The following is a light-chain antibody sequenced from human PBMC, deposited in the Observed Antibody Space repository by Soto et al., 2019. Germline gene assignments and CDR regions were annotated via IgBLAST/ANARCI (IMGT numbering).Light chain of an antibody. CDR1: SGDIGSYNR. V-gene: IGLV2-14*01. CDR2: EVT. CDR3: CSYAGSYTSHVV. J-gene: IGLJ2*01. Sequence: QSALTQPASVSGSPGQSITISCTGTSGDIGSYNRVSWYQQHPGKAPKLIIYEVTDRPSGVSNRFSGSKSGNTASLTISGLQAEDEADYYCCSYAGSYTSHVVFGGGTKVTVL.